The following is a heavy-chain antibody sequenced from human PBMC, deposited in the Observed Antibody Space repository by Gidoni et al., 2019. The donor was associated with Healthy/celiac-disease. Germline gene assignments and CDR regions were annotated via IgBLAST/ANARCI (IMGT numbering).Heavy chain of an antibody. D-gene: IGHD2-15*01. J-gene: IGHJ4*02. V-gene: IGHV1-69*02. CDR1: GGTFSSYT. Sequence: QVQLVQSGAEVKKPGSSVKVSCKASGGTFSSYTISWVRQAPGQGLEWMGRIIPILGIANDAQKFQGRVTITADKATSTAYMELSSLRSEDTAVYYCARVSAEDYYFDYWGQGTLVTVSS. CDR3: ARVSAEDYYFDY. CDR2: IIPILGIA.